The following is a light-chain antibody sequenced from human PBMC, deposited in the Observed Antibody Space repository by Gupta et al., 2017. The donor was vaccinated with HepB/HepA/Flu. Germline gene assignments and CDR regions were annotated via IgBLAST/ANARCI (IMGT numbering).Light chain of an antibody. V-gene: IGKV1-39*01. CDR2: TAS. Sequence: DIQMTQSPSSLSASVGDSVTITCRASQIINSYLNWYQQKPGRAPNLLIYTASHLQSGVPSRFSGSGSGTDFTRTISSLQPEDFATYYCQQAYNTPATFGGGTKVEIK. CDR1: QIINSY. J-gene: IGKJ4*01. CDR3: QQAYNTPAT.